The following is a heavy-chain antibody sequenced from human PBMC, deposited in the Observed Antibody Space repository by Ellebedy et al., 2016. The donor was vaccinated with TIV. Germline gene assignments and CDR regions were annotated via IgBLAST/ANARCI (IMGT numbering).Heavy chain of an antibody. V-gene: IGHV1-69*13. CDR2: IIPIFGTA. CDR3: AREPRPDFWSVHRWFDP. Sequence: ASVKVSCKASGGTFSSYAISWVRQAPGQGLEWMGGIIPIFGTANYAQKFQGRVTITADESTSTAYMELSSLGSEDPAVYYCAREPRPDFWSVHRWFDPWGQGTLVTVSA. J-gene: IGHJ5*02. CDR1: GGTFSSYA. D-gene: IGHD3-3*01.